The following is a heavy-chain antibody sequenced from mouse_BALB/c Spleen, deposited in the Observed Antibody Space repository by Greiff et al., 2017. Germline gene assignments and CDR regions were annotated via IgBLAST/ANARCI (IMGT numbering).Heavy chain of an antibody. CDR2: IWAGGST. J-gene: IGHJ2*01. V-gene: IGHV2-9*02. CDR3: ARDRDYGSSPDN. Sequence: VKVEVSGPGLVAPSQSLSITCTVSGFSLTSYGVHWVRQPPGKGLEWLGVIWAGGSTNYNSALMSRLSISKDNSKSHVFLKMNSLQTDDTAMYYCARDRDYGSSPDNGGKGTTLTVSS. D-gene: IGHD1-1*01. CDR1: GFSLTSYG.